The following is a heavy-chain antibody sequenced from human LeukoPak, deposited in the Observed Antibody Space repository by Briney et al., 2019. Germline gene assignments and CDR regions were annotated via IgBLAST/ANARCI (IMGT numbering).Heavy chain of an antibody. CDR3: AKDHSGTYC. Sequence: ASVKVSCKASGYSFTGYYMHWVRQAPGQGLEWMGWINPNSGGTKYAQKFKGRVTMTRDTSISTAYMELNSLRAEDTAVYYCAKDHSGTYCGGQGTLVTVSS. CDR1: GYSFTGYY. D-gene: IGHD3-10*01. CDR2: INPNSGGT. V-gene: IGHV1-2*02. J-gene: IGHJ4*02.